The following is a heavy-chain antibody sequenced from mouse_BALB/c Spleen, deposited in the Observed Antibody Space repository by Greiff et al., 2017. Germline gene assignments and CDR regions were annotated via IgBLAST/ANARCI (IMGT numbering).Heavy chain of an antibody. CDR2: IWGDGST. V-gene: IGHV2-6-7*01. J-gene: IGHJ3*01. CDR3: AREGVRAWFAY. CDR1: GFSLTGYG. Sequence: QVQLQQSGPGLVAPSQSLSITCTVSGFSLTGYGVNWVRQPPGKGLEWLGMIWGDGSTDYNSALKSRLSISKDNPNSQVFLKMNSLQTDDTARYYCAREGVRAWFAYWGQGTLVTVSA. D-gene: IGHD2-14*01.